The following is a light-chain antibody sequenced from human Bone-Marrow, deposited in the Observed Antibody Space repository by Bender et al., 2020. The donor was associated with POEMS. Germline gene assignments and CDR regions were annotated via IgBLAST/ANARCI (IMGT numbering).Light chain of an antibody. CDR3: CSYAGTITPYV. CDR1: MNDVGHYDL. J-gene: IGLJ1*01. V-gene: IGLV2-23*01. Sequence: QSALTQPASVSASPGQSITISCTGTMNDVGHYDLVSWYQQHPGKAPKLLIYGYNNRPSGVPDRFSGSKSGNTASLTISGLQAEDEADYYCCSYAGTITPYVFGTGTKVSVL. CDR2: GYN.